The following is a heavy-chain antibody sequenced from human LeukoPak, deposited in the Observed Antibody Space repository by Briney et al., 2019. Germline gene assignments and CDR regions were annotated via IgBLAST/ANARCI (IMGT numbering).Heavy chain of an antibody. Sequence: ASETLSLTCTVSGGSISSYYWSWIRQPPGKGLEWIGYIYYSGSTNYNPSLKSRVTTSVDTSKNQFSLKLSSVTAADTAVYYCARAPSDAHFDYWGQGTLVTVSS. CDR1: GGSISSYY. V-gene: IGHV4-59*01. J-gene: IGHJ4*02. CDR3: ARAPSDAHFDY. D-gene: IGHD2-2*01. CDR2: IYYSGST.